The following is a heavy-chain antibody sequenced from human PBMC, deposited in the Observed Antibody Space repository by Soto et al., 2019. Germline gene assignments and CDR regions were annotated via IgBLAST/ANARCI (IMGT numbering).Heavy chain of an antibody. V-gene: IGHV4-61*08. J-gene: IGHJ3*02. CDR1: GGSISSGDYY. D-gene: IGHD6-13*01. CDR3: ARAPGKRIAAAGTAFDI. CDR2: IYYGGTT. Sequence: PSETLSLTCTVSGGSISSGDYYWSWIRQPPGKGLEWVGYIYYGGTTNYNPSLKSRVTISVDTSKNQFSLKLSSVTAADTAVYYCARAPGKRIAAAGTAFDIWGQGTMVTVS.